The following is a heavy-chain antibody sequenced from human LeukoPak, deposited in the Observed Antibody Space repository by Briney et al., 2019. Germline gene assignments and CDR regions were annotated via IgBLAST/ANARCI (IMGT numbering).Heavy chain of an antibody. CDR2: IYYSGST. J-gene: IGHJ5*02. Sequence: PSETLSLTCTVSGGSISSYYWSWIRQPPGKGLEWIGYIYYSGSTNYNPSLKSRVTISVDTSKNQFSLKLSSVTAADTAVDYCARDNDGVHGYRGYDSERGNWFDPWGQGTLVTVSS. CDR1: GGSISSYY. V-gene: IGHV4-59*01. CDR3: ARDNDGVHGYRGYDSERGNWFDP. D-gene: IGHD5-12*01.